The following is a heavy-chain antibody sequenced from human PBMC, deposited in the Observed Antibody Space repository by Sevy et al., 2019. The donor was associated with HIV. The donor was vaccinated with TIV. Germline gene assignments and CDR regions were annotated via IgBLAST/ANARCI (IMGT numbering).Heavy chain of an antibody. D-gene: IGHD3-22*01. CDR2: IFGNGDVSISFGIGDVT. CDR1: GFTFNNYA. V-gene: IGHV3-23*01. J-gene: IGHJ3*02. Sequence: GGSLRLSCAASGFTFNNYAMNWVRQAPGKGLEWVSTIFGNGDVSISFGIGDVTYYADSVRGRFTISRDSSKNTLYLQMNSLRAEDTALYYCAGGRYDSSGSFDAFDIWGQGTMVTVSS. CDR3: AGGRYDSSGSFDAFDI.